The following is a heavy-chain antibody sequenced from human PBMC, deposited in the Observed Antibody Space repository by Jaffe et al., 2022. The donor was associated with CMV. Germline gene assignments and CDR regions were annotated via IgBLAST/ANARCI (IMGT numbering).Heavy chain of an antibody. CDR2: IYYNGST. J-gene: IGHJ3*01. CDR3: ARENRWLHAGAVDL. CDR1: GGSIRGGFYY. Sequence: QLQLQESGPGLVKPSQTLSLTCSVSGGSIRGGFYYWSWIRQHPGKGLEWIGNIYYNGSTKYNPSLKSRPTILIDTSKNHFSLKLTSVTAADTAVYYCARENRWLHAGAVDLWGQGTMVIVSS. V-gene: IGHV4-31*03. D-gene: IGHD5-12*01.